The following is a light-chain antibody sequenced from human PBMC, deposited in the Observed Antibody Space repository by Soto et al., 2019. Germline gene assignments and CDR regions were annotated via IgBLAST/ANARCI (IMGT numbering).Light chain of an antibody. CDR2: DDS. V-gene: IGKV1-5*01. Sequence: DIQMTNSPSTLSASVGDRVTITCRASQSISRWLAWYQQKPGKAPKLLIYDDSSLESGVPSRFSGSGSGKACTLTICSLQPNDFSTDYCQQYNSYSALTFGQGTKVESK. J-gene: IGKJ1*01. CDR3: QQYNSYSALT. CDR1: QSISRW.